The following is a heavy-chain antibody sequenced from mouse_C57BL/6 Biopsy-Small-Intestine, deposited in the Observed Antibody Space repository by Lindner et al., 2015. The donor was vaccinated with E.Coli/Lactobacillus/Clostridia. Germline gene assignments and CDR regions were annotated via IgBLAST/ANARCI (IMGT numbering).Heavy chain of an antibody. CDR2: ISSGSSTI. V-gene: IGHV5-17*01. J-gene: IGHJ2*01. D-gene: IGHD4-1*01. CDR3: ARSWDDYFDY. CDR1: GFTFSDYG. Sequence: EVQLQESGGGLVKPGGSLKLSCAASGFTFSDYGMHWVRQAPEKGLEWVAYISSGSSTIYYADTVKGRFTISRDNAKNTLFLQMTSLRSEDTAMYYCARSWDDYFDYWGQGTTLTVSS.